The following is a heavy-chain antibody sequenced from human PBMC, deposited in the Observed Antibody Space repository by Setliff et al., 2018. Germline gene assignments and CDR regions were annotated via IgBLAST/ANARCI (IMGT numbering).Heavy chain of an antibody. CDR2: IKADGSTT. V-gene: IGHV3-74*01. D-gene: IGHD5-18*01. J-gene: IGHJ6*02. CDR3: ARGDRWGYSYGPYYYGMDV. Sequence: GESLKISCAASGFTFNNFAMHWVRQAPGKGLVWVSRIKADGSTTYYADSVKGRFTISRDNAKNSLYVQMNSLRAEDTAVYYCARGDRWGYSYGPYYYGMDVWGQGTTVTVSS. CDR1: GFTFNNFA.